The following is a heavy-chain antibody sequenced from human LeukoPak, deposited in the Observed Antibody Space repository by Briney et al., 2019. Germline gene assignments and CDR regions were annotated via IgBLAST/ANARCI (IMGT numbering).Heavy chain of an antibody. CDR3: ANEDRTVPGWFDP. D-gene: IGHD2-2*01. Sequence: GSSVKVSCKASGYTITYRYLHWVRQAPGQALEWMGWITPFNGNTNYAQKFKERVTITRDRSMSTAYMELSSLRPEDTAMYYCANEDRTVPGWFDPWGQGTLVTVSS. CDR1: GYTITYRY. CDR2: ITPFNGNT. J-gene: IGHJ5*02. V-gene: IGHV1-45*02.